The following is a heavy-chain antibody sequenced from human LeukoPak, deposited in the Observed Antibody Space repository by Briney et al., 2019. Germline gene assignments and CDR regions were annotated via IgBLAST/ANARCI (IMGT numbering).Heavy chain of an antibody. V-gene: IGHV1-2*02. Sequence: ASVKVSCKASGYTFISYYIHWVRQAPGQGLEWMGWVDPTNGATNYAQEFQGRVTMTTDTSSNTAYVELNWLTSDDTAVFYCARPRSESGGYYYGHWGQGTLVTVSS. CDR2: VDPTNGAT. J-gene: IGHJ4*02. CDR1: GYTFISYY. CDR3: ARPRSESGGYYYGH. D-gene: IGHD3-22*01.